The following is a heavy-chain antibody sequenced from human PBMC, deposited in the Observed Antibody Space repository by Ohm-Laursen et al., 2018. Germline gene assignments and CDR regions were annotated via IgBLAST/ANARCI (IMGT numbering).Heavy chain of an antibody. CDR1: GGSISSYY. V-gene: IGHV4-59*08. CDR3: ARRANSAFPYYLDY. J-gene: IGHJ4*02. CDR2: IHNSGST. Sequence: GTLSLTWTVSGGSISSYYWSWIRQPVGKGLEWIGYIHNSGSTNYNPSLKSRVTIATDTSKNQLSLKLSSVTAADTAVYYCARRANSAFPYYLDYWGQGTLVTVSS. D-gene: IGHD1-26*01.